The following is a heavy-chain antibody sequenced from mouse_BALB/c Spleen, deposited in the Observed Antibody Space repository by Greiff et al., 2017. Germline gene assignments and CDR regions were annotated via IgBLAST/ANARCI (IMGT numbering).Heavy chain of an antibody. CDR2: ISYSGST. J-gene: IGHJ3*01. Sequence: EVQLVESGPSLVKPSQTLSLTCSVTGDSFTSGYWNWIRKFPGNKLEYMGYISYSGSTYYNPSLKSRISITRDTSKNQYYLQLNSVTTEDTATYYCANYYGSSPFAYWGQGTLVTVSA. D-gene: IGHD1-1*01. CDR3: ANYYGSSPFAY. CDR1: GDSFTSGY. V-gene: IGHV3-8*02.